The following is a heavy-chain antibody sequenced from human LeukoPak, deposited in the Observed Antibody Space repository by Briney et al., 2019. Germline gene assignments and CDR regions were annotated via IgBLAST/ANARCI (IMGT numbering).Heavy chain of an antibody. J-gene: IGHJ4*02. CDR2: ISGSSSSSDGGAK. CDR3: ARRTGSDSWYIDY. V-gene: IGHV3-48*02. Sequence: GGSLRLSCTASGFTFSTYSMNWVRQAPGRGLEWVSYISGSSSSSDGGAKQYADSVKGRFTISRDNDKNSLYLQMNSLRDEDTAFYYCARRTGSDSWYIDYWGQGTLVSVSS. CDR1: GFTFSTYS. D-gene: IGHD6-13*01.